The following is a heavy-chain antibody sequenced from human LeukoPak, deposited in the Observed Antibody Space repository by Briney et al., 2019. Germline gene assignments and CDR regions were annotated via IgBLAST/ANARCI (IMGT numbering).Heavy chain of an antibody. CDR1: GGSISSYY. V-gene: IGHV4-59*01. CDR2: IYYSGST. D-gene: IGHD4-17*01. J-gene: IGHJ4*02. CDR3: ARKDGDYYFAY. Sequence: PSETLSLTCTVSGGSISSYYWSWIRQPPGKGLEWIGYIYYSGSTNYNPSLKSRVTISVDTSKNQFSLKLSSVTAADTAVYYCARKDGDYYFAYWGQGTLVTVSS.